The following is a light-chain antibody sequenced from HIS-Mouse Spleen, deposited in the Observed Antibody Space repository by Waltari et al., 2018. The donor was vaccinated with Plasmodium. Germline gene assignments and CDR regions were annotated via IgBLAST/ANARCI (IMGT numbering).Light chain of an antibody. Sequence: QSALTQPASVSGSPGQSITISCTGTSSDVGSYNLVSWYQQHPGKAPKLLIYEGSKRPSWVSNRFSGSNSGNTASLTISGLQAGDDADYYCCSYAGSSTSVFGGGTKLTVL. V-gene: IGLV2-23*01. CDR3: CSYAGSSTSV. CDR2: EGS. CDR1: SSDVGSYNL. J-gene: IGLJ3*02.